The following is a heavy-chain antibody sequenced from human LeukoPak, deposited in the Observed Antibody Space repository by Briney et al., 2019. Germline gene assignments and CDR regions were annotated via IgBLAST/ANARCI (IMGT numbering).Heavy chain of an antibody. J-gene: IGHJ5*02. V-gene: IGHV4-39*01. Sequence: SETLSLTCTVSGGSISSSSYYWGWIRQPPGKGLEWIGSIYYSGSTYYNPSLKSRVTISADTSKNQFSLKLSSVTAADTAVYYCARLAAPNNWFDPWGQGTLVTVSS. CDR3: ARLAAPNNWFDP. CDR1: GGSISSSSYY. CDR2: IYYSGST. D-gene: IGHD6-25*01.